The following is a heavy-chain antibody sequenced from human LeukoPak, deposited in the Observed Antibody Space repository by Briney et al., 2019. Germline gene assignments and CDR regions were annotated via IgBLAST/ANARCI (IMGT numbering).Heavy chain of an antibody. CDR2: INYSGSI. Sequence: SETLSLTCTSSVGSISSSNYFWGWIRQPPGKGLEWIGSINYSGSIYYNPSLKSRLTISVDTSNKQFSLRLSSVTAADTAVYYCVRHSGVAHTSFNYWGQGTLVTVSS. D-gene: IGHD3-3*01. CDR3: VRHSGVAHTSFNY. CDR1: VGSISSSNYF. V-gene: IGHV4-39*01. J-gene: IGHJ4*02.